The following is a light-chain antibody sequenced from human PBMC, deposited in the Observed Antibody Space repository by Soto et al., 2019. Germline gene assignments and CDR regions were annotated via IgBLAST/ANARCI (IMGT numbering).Light chain of an antibody. Sequence: EIVLMQSPGTLSLSPGEGATLSCRASQSVNNNYLAWYQQRPGQAPTVLIFDTSRRATGVPDRFSGSGSGTDFTLRISRVEPADFAVYYCQQYGSSQFTFGPGTKVNIK. J-gene: IGKJ3*01. CDR2: DTS. V-gene: IGKV3-20*01. CDR1: QSVNNNY. CDR3: QQYGSSQFT.